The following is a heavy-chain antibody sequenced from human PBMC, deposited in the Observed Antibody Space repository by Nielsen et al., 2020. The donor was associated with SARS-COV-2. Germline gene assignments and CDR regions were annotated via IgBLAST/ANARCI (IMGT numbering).Heavy chain of an antibody. Sequence: ASVKVSCKVSGNTLSGLSMHWVRQAPGKGLEWMGGFDPEDGGITYAQKFQGRVTMTEDTSTDTAYMELSSLRSEDTAVYYCASLPYENSGLDFDSWGQGTLVAVSS. D-gene: IGHD3-22*01. CDR3: ASLPYENSGLDFDS. J-gene: IGHJ4*02. CDR1: GNTLSGLS. V-gene: IGHV1-24*01. CDR2: FDPEDGGI.